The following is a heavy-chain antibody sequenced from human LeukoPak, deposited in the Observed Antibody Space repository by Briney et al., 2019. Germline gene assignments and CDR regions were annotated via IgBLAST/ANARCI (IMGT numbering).Heavy chain of an antibody. CDR1: GFTFKNYA. Sequence: PGGSLRLSCVASGFTFKNYAMTWVRQASGKGLEWVSSISGSGDDTIDADSVKGRFTISRDNSENTLYLQMNSLRAEDTAIYYCEKGLASYCDADCSSRVLDYWGQGILVTVSS. V-gene: IGHV3-23*01. D-gene: IGHD2-21*02. J-gene: IGHJ4*02. CDR3: EKGLASYCDADCSSRVLDY. CDR2: ISGSGDDT.